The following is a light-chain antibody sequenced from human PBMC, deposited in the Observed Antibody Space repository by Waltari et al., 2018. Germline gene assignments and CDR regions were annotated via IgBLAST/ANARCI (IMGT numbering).Light chain of an antibody. CDR3: QSADSSGTWV. V-gene: IGLV3-25*03. Sequence: SYELTQPPSVSVSPGQTARITGHGDALPNQYASWYQQKPGQAPVLVIYKDRERPSGIPGRFSGSSSGTTVTLTISGVQAEDEADYYCQSADSSGTWVFGGGTKLTVL. J-gene: IGLJ3*02. CDR1: ALPNQY. CDR2: KDR.